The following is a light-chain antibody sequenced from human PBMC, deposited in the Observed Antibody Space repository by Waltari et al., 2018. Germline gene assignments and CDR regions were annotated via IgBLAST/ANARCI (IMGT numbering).Light chain of an antibody. V-gene: IGLV2-23*01. CDR3: CSYAGSRV. J-gene: IGLJ1*01. CDR1: SSDVGSYNL. CDR2: EGS. Sequence: QSALTQPASVSGSPGQSITISCTGTSSDVGSYNLVSWYQQHPGKAPKLMIYEGSKRPSGVSHRFSGSKSGNTASLTISGLQAEDEADYYCCSYAGSRVFGTGTKVTVL.